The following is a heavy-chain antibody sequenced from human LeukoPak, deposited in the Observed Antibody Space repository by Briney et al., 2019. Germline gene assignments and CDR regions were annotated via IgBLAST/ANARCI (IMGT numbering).Heavy chain of an antibody. J-gene: IGHJ5*02. V-gene: IGHV4-59*08. Sequence: SETLSLTCTVSGGSISSYYWSWIRQPPGKGLEWIGYIYYSGSTNYNPSLKSRVTISVDTSKNQFSLKLSSVTAADTAVYYCARGGVPMVRGIIRGGWFDPWGQGTLVTVSS. CDR2: IYYSGST. D-gene: IGHD3-10*01. CDR3: ARGGVPMVRGIIRGGWFDP. CDR1: GGSISSYY.